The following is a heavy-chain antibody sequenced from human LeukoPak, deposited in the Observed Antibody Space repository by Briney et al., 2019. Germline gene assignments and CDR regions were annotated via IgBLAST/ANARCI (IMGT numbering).Heavy chain of an antibody. D-gene: IGHD2-2*01. CDR3: AKVPAAANYYYYYMDV. Sequence: GGSLRLSCAASGFTFSSYGMSWARQAPGKGLEWVSAISGSGGSTYYADSVKGRFTISRDNSKNTLYLQMNSLRAEDTAVYYCAKVPAAANYYYYYMDVWGKGTTVTISS. CDR2: ISGSGGST. V-gene: IGHV3-23*01. J-gene: IGHJ6*03. CDR1: GFTFSSYG.